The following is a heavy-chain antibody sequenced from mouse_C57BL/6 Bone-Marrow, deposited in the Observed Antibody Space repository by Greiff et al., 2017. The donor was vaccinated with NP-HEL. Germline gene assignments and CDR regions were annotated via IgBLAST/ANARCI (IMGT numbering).Heavy chain of an antibody. CDR3: ATRTGAGSFDY. V-gene: IGHV1-50*01. Sequence: VQLQQPGAELVKPGASVKLSCKASGYTFTSYWMQWVKQRPGQGLEWIGEIDPSDSYTNYNQKFKGKATLTVDTSSSTAYMQLSSLTSEDSAVDYCATRTGAGSFDYWGQGTTLTVSS. CDR1: GYTFTSYW. CDR2: IDPSDSYT. J-gene: IGHJ2*01. D-gene: IGHD4-1*01.